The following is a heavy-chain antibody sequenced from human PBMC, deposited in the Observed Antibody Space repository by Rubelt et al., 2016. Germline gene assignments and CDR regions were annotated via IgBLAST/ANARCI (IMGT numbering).Heavy chain of an antibody. Sequence: QVQLQESGPGLVKPSQTLSLTCTVSGGSISSGGYYWSWIRQHPGKGLEWIGYIYYSGSTYYNPSFKSRVTISVDTSKNQFSLKLMSVTAADTAGYYGARVMARGKGVHFDYWGQGTLVTVSS. J-gene: IGHJ4*02. V-gene: IGHV4-31*03. CDR2: IYYSGST. CDR1: GGSISSGGYY. CDR3: ARVMARGKGVHFDY. D-gene: IGHD5-24*01.